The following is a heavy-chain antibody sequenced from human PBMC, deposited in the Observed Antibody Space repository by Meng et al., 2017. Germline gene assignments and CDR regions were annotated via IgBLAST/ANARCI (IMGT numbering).Heavy chain of an antibody. V-gene: IGHV1-2*06. D-gene: IGHD5-12*01. J-gene: IGHJ4*02. CDR1: GYTFTGYY. CDR2: INPNSGGT. CDR3: ARSIVATMVFDY. Sequence: QVQLVQSEAEVTKPGASVKVSCKASGYTFTGYYMHWVRQAPGQGLEWMGRINPNSGGTNYAQKFQGRVTMTRDTSISTAYMELSRLRSDDTAVYYCARSIVATMVFDYWGQGTLVTVSS.